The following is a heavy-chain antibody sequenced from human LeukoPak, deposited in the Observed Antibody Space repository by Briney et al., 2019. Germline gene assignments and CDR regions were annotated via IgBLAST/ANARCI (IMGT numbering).Heavy chain of an antibody. V-gene: IGHV3-30*01. CDR1: GFTFSSYT. CDR3: ARGSRWLQLGPFDY. Sequence: PGGSLILSCAASGFTFSSYTMHWVRQAPGKGLEWVAVMSYDGSDNYYADSVKGRFTISRDNSRTTVYLQMNSLRAEDTAVYYCARGSRWLQLGPFDYWGQGTLVTVSS. CDR2: MSYDGSDN. J-gene: IGHJ4*02. D-gene: IGHD5-24*01.